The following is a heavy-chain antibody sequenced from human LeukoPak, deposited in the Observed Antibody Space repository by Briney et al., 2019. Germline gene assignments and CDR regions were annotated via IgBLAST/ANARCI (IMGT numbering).Heavy chain of an antibody. V-gene: IGHV3-23*01. J-gene: IGHJ4*02. CDR2: ISGTGVGT. CDR1: GFTFRNSA. D-gene: IGHD3-22*01. Sequence: GGSLRLSCAASGFTFRNSAMSWVRQAPGKGLEWVSTISGTGVGTFYADSVKGRLTISRDNPKNTLYLQMNSLRAEDTAVYYCARRDSSGPYYWGQGTLVTVSS. CDR3: ARRDSSGPYY.